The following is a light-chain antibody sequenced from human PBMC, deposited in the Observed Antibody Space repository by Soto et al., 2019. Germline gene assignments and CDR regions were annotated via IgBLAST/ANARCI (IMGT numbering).Light chain of an antibody. J-gene: IGLJ2*01. V-gene: IGLV7-43*01. CDR2: STS. CDR3: LLYYGGQLGV. Sequence: QAVVTQEPSLTVSPGGTVTLTCASSTGAVTSGYYPNWFQQKPGQAPRALIYSTSNKYSWTPARFSGSLLGGKAALTLSGVQPGDEADYYCLLYYGGQLGVFGGGTKLTVL. CDR1: TGAVTSGYY.